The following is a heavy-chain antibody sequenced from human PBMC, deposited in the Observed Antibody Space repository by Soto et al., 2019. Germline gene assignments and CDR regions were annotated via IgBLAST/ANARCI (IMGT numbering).Heavy chain of an antibody. J-gene: IGHJ5*02. CDR3: ARSVVVVPAAIDWFDL. D-gene: IGHD2-2*02. CDR1: GGSIISSSYY. Sequence: PSETLSLTCTVSGGSIISSSYYWVLIRQPPGKGLEWIGSIYYSGSTYYNPSLKSRVTISVDTSKNQFSLKLSSVTAADTAVYYCARSVVVVPAAIDWFDLWGQGTLVIVSS. CDR2: IYYSGST. V-gene: IGHV4-39*01.